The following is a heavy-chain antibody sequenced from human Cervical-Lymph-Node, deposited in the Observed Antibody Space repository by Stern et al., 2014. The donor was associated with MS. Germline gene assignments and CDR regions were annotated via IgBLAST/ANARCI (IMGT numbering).Heavy chain of an antibody. V-gene: IGHV1-18*01. CDR3: ARDRWDSTFDY. Sequence: QMQLVQSGAEVKKPGASVKVSCKASGYTFTSYGISWVRQAPGQGLEWMGWISAYNLKTNYAQNFQGRVTMTIDISTSTTYMELRSLGSDDTAVYFCARDRWDSTFDYWGQGTLVTVSS. D-gene: IGHD1-26*01. CDR2: ISAYNLKT. J-gene: IGHJ4*02. CDR1: GYTFTSYG.